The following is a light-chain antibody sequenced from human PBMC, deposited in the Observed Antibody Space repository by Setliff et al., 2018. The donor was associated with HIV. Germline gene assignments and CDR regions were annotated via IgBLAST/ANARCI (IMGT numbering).Light chain of an antibody. V-gene: IGLV2-8*01. CDR2: ELS. Sequence: QSALAQPPSASGPPGQSVAISCTGTSSDIGSHNHVSWYQQYPGKAPKLMIYELSQRPSGVPDRFSGSKSGNTASLTVSGLQAEDEADYYCASYAGDGVHDIYVFGTGTKGTVL. CDR3: ASYAGDGVHDIYV. CDR1: SSDIGSHNH. J-gene: IGLJ1*01.